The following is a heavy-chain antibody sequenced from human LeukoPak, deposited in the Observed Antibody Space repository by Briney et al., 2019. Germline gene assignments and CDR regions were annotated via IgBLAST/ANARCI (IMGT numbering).Heavy chain of an antibody. CDR1: GYTFTSYD. V-gene: IGHV1-8*01. Sequence: ASVKVSCKASGYTFTSYDINWVRHATGQGLEWMGWMNPNSGNTGYAQKFQGRVTMTRNTSISTAYMELSSLRSEDTAVYYCARVITIFGVVITGWFDPWGQGTLVTVSS. CDR2: MNPNSGNT. CDR3: ARVITIFGVVITGWFDP. J-gene: IGHJ5*02. D-gene: IGHD3-3*01.